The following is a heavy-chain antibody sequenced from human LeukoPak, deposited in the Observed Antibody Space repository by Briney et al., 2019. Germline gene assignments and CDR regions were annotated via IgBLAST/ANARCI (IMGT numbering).Heavy chain of an antibody. CDR2: IIPILGIA. Sequence: GASVKVSCKASGGTFSSYTISWVRQAPGQGLEWMGRIIPILGIANYAQKFQGRVTITADKSTSTAYMELSSLRSEDTAVYYCARRGYRSGGSCYSPFDYWGQGTLVTVSS. CDR1: GGTFSSYT. CDR3: ARRGYRSGGSCYSPFDY. V-gene: IGHV1-69*02. D-gene: IGHD2-15*01. J-gene: IGHJ4*02.